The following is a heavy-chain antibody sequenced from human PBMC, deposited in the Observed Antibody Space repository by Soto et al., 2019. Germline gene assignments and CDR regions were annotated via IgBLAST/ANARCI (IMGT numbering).Heavy chain of an antibody. CDR3: ATRVYGTYYFDY. CDR1: GDSISSTIR. J-gene: IGHJ4*02. D-gene: IGHD3-10*01. CDR2: IYQSGST. V-gene: IGHV4-4*02. Sequence: PSETLSLTCAVSGDSISSTIRRNWVRQPPGKGLEWIGEIYQSGSTNYSPSLMSRVTISLDKSKNQFSLNLSSVTAADTAVYYCATRVYGTYYFDYWGQGALVTVSS.